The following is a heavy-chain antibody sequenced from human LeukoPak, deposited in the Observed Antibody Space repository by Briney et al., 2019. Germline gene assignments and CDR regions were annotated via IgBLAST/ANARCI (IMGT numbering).Heavy chain of an antibody. V-gene: IGHV3-23*01. CDR2: ISGSGGST. CDR3: AKDGAYDFWSGYYIVDY. D-gene: IGHD3-3*01. J-gene: IGHJ4*02. Sequence: GGSLRLSCAASGFTFSSYAMSWVRQAPGKGLEWVSAISGSGGSTYYADSVKGRFTISRDNSKNTLYLQMNSLRAEDTAVYYCAKDGAYDFWSGYYIVDYWGQGTLVTVPS. CDR1: GFTFSSYA.